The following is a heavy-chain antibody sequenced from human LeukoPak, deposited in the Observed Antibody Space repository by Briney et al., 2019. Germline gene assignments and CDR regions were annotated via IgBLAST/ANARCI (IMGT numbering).Heavy chain of an antibody. Sequence: GESLKISCKGSGYSFTSYWIGWVRQMPGKGLEWMGIIYPGDSDTRYSPSFQGQVTISADKSISTAYLQWSSLKASDTAMYYCARQQRVVPTFDWADYWGQGTLVTVSS. CDR2: IYPGDSDT. CDR1: GYSFTSYW. D-gene: IGHD2-21*01. J-gene: IGHJ4*02. CDR3: ARQQRVVPTFDWADY. V-gene: IGHV5-51*01.